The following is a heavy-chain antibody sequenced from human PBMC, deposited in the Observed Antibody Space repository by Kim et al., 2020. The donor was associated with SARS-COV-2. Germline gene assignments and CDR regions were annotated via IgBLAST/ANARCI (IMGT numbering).Heavy chain of an antibody. J-gene: IGHJ3*01. D-gene: IGHD2-21*01. V-gene: IGHV3-11*01. CDR3: ARDCGGDCSTADAFDL. Sequence: DSGKRRFTISRDNTKSTLYLQMDSLTPGDTAVYYCARDCGGDCSTADAFDLWGQGTEVTVSS.